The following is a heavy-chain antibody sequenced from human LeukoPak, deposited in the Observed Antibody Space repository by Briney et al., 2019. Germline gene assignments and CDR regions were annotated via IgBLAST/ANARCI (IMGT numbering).Heavy chain of an antibody. Sequence: GEFLQISCKGSGFSLSSYWISWVRQMPGEGLEWMGRIDPSDSYTNYSPSFQGHVTISADKSISTAYLQWGSLKASDTAMYYCARTGYYPNDYWGQGTLVTVSS. CDR3: ARTGYYPNDY. V-gene: IGHV5-10-1*01. CDR2: IDPSDSYT. CDR1: GFSLSSYW. D-gene: IGHD3-9*01. J-gene: IGHJ4*02.